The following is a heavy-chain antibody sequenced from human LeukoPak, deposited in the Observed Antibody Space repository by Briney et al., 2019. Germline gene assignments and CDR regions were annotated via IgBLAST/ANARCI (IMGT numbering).Heavy chain of an antibody. D-gene: IGHD2-15*01. CDR2: INWNGGST. CDR3: ARDGWALGYCSGGSCYIFDY. J-gene: IGHJ4*02. V-gene: IGHV3-20*04. CDR1: GFTFDDYG. Sequence: SGGSLRLSCAASGFTFDDYGMSWVRQAPGKGLEWGSGINWNGGSTGYADSVKGRFTISRDNAKNSLYLQMTSLRAEDTALYYCARDGWALGYCSGGSCYIFDYWGQGTLVTVSS.